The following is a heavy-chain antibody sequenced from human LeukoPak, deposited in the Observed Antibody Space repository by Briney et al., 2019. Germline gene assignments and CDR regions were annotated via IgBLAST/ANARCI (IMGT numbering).Heavy chain of an antibody. CDR1: GGSFSGYY. CDR3: ARRRYCSSTSCYPFDY. V-gene: IGHV4-34*01. Sequence: SETLSLTCAVYGGSFSGYYWSWIRQPPGKGLEWIGKINHSGSTNYNPSLKSRVTISVDTSKNQFSLKLSSVTAADTAVYYCARRRYCSSTSCYPFDYWGQGTLVTVSS. CDR2: INHSGST. J-gene: IGHJ4*02. D-gene: IGHD2-2*01.